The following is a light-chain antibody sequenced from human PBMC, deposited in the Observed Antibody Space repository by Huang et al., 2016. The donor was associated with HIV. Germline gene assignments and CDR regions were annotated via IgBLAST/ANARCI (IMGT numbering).Light chain of an antibody. CDR2: DAS. CDR3: QQYDDLPYT. V-gene: IGKV1-33*01. CDR1: HDSSNS. J-gene: IGKJ2*01. Sequence: DIQMTQSPSSLSASVGDRVTITCQASHDSSNSLNWYQQKPGKAPKLRIYDASSVQTGVPSRFSGSGSGTDFSFTISSLQPEDITTYFCQQYDDLPYTFGQGTKLEIK.